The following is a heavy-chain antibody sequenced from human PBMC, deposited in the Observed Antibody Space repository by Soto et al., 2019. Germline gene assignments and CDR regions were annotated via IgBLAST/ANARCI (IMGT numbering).Heavy chain of an antibody. CDR2: ISGRGGST. Sequence: HPGGSLRLSCAASGFTFSSYAMSWVRQAPGKGLEWVSAISGRGGSTYYADSVKGRFTISRDNSKNTLYLQMNSLRAEDTAVYYCAKDTYVFWQQLVYFDYWGQGTLVTVPS. CDR3: AKDTYVFWQQLVYFDY. J-gene: IGHJ4*02. CDR1: GFTFSSYA. V-gene: IGHV3-23*01. D-gene: IGHD6-13*01.